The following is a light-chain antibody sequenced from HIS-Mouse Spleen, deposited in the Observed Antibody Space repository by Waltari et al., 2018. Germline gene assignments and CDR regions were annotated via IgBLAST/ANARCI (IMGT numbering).Light chain of an antibody. Sequence: SYELTQPPSVSVSPVQTATITCPGDAFPKKYAYWYQQQSGQAPVLVIYEDSKRPSGIPERFSGSSSGTMATLTISGAQVEDEADYYCYSTDSSGNHRVFGGGTKLTVL. CDR1: AFPKKY. J-gene: IGLJ2*01. CDR3: YSTDSSGNHRV. CDR2: EDS. V-gene: IGLV3-10*01.